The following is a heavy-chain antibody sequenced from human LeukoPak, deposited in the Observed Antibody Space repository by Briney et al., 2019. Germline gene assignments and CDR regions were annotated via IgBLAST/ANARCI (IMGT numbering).Heavy chain of an antibody. CDR2: IRYDGSNK. J-gene: IGHJ4*02. CDR1: GFTYSSYG. Sequence: GGSLRLSCAASGFTYSSYGMHWVRQAPGKGLEWVAIIRYDGSNKYYADSVKGRFTISRDNSKNTLFLQMNSLRAEDTAVYYCAKENPVGATGVWGQGTLVTVSS. V-gene: IGHV3-30*02. CDR3: AKENPVGATGV. D-gene: IGHD1-26*01.